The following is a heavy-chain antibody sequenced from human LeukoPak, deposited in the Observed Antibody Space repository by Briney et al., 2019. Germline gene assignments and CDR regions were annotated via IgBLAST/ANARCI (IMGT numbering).Heavy chain of an antibody. Sequence: ASVKVSCKASGYTFTGYYMHWVRQAPGHGLEWMGWINPDSGGTNYAQKFQGRVTMTRDTSINTAYMELSSLRTEDTAVYYCVMVAATPSCWGQGTLVTVSS. CDR3: VMVAATPSC. V-gene: IGHV1-2*02. CDR1: GYTFTGYY. D-gene: IGHD2-15*01. CDR2: INPDSGGT. J-gene: IGHJ4*02.